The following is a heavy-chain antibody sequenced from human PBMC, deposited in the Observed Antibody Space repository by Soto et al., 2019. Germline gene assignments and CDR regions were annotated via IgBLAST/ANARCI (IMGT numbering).Heavy chain of an antibody. Sequence: PGGSLRLSCAASGFTFSGYSMSWVRQAPGKGLEWVSAISGSGGSTYYADYVKGRFTNSRDNTKNTLYLQMNSLRAEDTAVYYCAKDYYDSSGYRRPFDYWGQGTLVTVSS. CDR3: AKDYYDSSGYRRPFDY. D-gene: IGHD3-22*01. CDR2: ISGSGGST. J-gene: IGHJ4*02. CDR1: GFTFSGYS. V-gene: IGHV3-23*01.